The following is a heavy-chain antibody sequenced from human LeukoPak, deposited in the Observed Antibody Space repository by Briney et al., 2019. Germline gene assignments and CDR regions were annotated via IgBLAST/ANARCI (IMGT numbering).Heavy chain of an antibody. V-gene: IGHV3-30*02. J-gene: IGHJ4*02. CDR3: AKDPAGYGDYVI. CDR1: GFTFSNAW. Sequence: GGSLRLSCAASGFTFSNAWMTWVRQAPGKGLEWVAFIRYDGSNRYYADSVKGRFTISRGNSKNTLYLQMNSLRAEDTAVYYCAKDPAGYGDYVIWGQGTLVTVSS. D-gene: IGHD4-17*01. CDR2: IRYDGSNR.